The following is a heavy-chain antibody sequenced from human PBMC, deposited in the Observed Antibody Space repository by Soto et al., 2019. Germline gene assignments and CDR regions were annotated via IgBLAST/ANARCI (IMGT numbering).Heavy chain of an antibody. D-gene: IGHD2-15*01. CDR1: GYSFTNYW. CDR3: ARPPGSGTLFAY. V-gene: IGHV5-51*01. J-gene: IGHJ4*02. Sequence: PGESLKISCQGSGYSFTNYWIGWVRQMPGRGLEWVGIIYPGNSDTRYGPSFQGQVTISADKSITTAYLQWSSLKASDTAIYYCARPPGSGTLFAYWGQGTLVTVSS. CDR2: IYPGNSDT.